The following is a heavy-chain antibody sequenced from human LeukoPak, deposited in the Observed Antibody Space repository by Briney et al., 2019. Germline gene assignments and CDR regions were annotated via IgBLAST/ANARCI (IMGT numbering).Heavy chain of an antibody. Sequence: GGSLRLSCAASGFTFSSYSMNWVRQAPGKGLEWVSYISSSSSTIYYADSVKGRFTISRDNAKNSLYLQMNSLRAEDTAMYYCARVEGIVVVVAATLDYWGQGTLVTVSS. J-gene: IGHJ4*02. CDR1: GFTFSSYS. D-gene: IGHD2-15*01. V-gene: IGHV3-48*01. CDR3: ARVEGIVVVVAATLDY. CDR2: ISSSSSTI.